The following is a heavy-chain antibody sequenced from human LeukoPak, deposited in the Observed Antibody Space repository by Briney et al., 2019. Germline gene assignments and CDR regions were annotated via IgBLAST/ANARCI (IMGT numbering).Heavy chain of an antibody. J-gene: IGHJ4*02. CDR3: ARRGYCSSTSCYNEDY. Sequence: PGGSLRLSCAASGFTVSSNYMSWVRQAPGKGLEWVSVIYSGGSTYYADSVKGRFTISRDNSKNTLYLQMNSPRAEDTAVYYCARRGYCSSTSCYNEDYWGQGTLVTVSS. CDR1: GFTVSSNY. CDR2: IYSGGST. D-gene: IGHD2-2*01. V-gene: IGHV3-53*01.